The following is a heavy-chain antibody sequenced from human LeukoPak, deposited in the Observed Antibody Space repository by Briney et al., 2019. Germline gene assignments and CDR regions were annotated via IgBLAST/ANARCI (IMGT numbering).Heavy chain of an antibody. V-gene: IGHV3-21*01. D-gene: IGHD5-12*01. CDR2: ISSSSSYI. J-gene: IGHJ6*02. CDR1: GFTFSSYS. Sequence: GGSLRLSCAASGFTFSSYSMNWVRQAPGKGLEWVSSISSSSSYIYYADSVKGRFTISRDNAKNSLYLQMNSLRAEDTAVYYCARLEWLRFGGMDVWGQGTTVTVSS. CDR3: ARLEWLRFGGMDV.